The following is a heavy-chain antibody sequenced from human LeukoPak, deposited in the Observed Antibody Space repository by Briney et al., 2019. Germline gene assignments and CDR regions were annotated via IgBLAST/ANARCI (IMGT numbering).Heavy chain of an antibody. V-gene: IGHV3-74*01. D-gene: IGHD5-18*01. CDR1: GFTFSNYW. CDR2: INDDGSAT. Sequence: GGSLRLSCAASGFTFSNYWMHWVRQVPGKGLVWVSRINDDGSATFYADSVKGRFTISRDNAKNTLFLQMNSLRAEDTAVYYCARERGYNYDSSGAFDIWGQGTMLTVSS. J-gene: IGHJ3*02. CDR3: ARERGYNYDSSGAFDI.